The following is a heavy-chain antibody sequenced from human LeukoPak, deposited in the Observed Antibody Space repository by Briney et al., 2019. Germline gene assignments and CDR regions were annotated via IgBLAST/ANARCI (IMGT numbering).Heavy chain of an antibody. CDR3: VKAQYDFWSGLDY. V-gene: IGHV3-64D*06. J-gene: IGHJ4*02. CDR2: ISSNGGST. D-gene: IGHD3-3*01. CDR1: GFTFSSYA. Sequence: PGGSLRLSCSASGFTFSSYAMHWVRQAPGKGLEYVSAISSNGGSTYYADSVKGRFTISRDNSKNTLYLQMSSLRTEDTAIYHCVKAQYDFWSGLDYWGQGTLVTVSS.